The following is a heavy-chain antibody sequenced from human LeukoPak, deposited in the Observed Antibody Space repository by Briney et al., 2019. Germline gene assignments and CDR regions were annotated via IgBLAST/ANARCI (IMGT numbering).Heavy chain of an antibody. CDR1: GGSISSYY. D-gene: IGHD2-8*01. V-gene: IGHV4-59*01. CDR3: ARGALMVYANYFDY. J-gene: IGHJ4*02. Sequence: SETLSLTCTVSGGSISSYYWSWIRQPPGKRLEWIGYIYYSGSTNYTPSLKIRVTISVDTSKNQFSLKLSSVTAADTAVYYCARGALMVYANYFDYWGQGTLVTVS. CDR2: IYYSGST.